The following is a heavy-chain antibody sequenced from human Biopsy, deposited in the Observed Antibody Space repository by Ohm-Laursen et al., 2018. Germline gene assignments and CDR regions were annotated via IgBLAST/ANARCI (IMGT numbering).Heavy chain of an antibody. CDR2: IYTGGST. CDR1: GFTVSSTY. J-gene: IGHJ4*02. V-gene: IGHV3-53*01. CDR3: AREGRDY. Sequence: GFLRLSCAASGFTVSSTYMSWVRQAPGKGLEWVSVIYTGGSTFYADSVKGRFTISRDKSKNTLYLQMNNLTAEDTAVYYCAREGRDYWGQGTLVTVSS.